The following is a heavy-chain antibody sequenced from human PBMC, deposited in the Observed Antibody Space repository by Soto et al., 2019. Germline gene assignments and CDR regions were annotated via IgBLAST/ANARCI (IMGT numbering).Heavy chain of an antibody. D-gene: IGHD2-8*01. J-gene: IGHJ6*02. CDR1: GFTFSSYA. V-gene: IGHV3-30-3*01. CDR2: ILYDGSNK. Sequence: PGGSLRLSCAASGFTFSSYAMHWVRQAPGKGLEWVAVILYDGSNKYYADSVKGRITISRDNSENTLYLQMNSLRAEDTAVYYCARGRRYCTNGVCGRSFYYGMDVWGQGTTVTVSS. CDR3: ARGRRYCTNGVCGRSFYYGMDV.